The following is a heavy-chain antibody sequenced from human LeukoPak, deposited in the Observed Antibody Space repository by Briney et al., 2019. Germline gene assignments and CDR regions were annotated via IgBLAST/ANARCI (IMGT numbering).Heavy chain of an antibody. CDR2: IYTSGDT. Sequence: SETLSLTCTGSGGSMSSYYWSWIRQPAGKGLEWIGRIYTSGDTNYKPYLKSRVTMSVDTSRNQFSLKLSSVTAADTAVYYCAKDQGYGYDNYGLDVWGQGTTVTVSS. CDR1: GGSMSSYY. D-gene: IGHD5-18*01. CDR3: AKDQGYGYDNYGLDV. J-gene: IGHJ6*02. V-gene: IGHV4-4*07.